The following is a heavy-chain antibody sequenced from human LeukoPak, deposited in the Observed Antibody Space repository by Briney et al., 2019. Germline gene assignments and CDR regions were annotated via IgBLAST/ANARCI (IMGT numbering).Heavy chain of an antibody. V-gene: IGHV3-53*01. CDR1: GFTVSSNY. D-gene: IGHD2-15*01. CDR3: ARDSKGPAF. Sequence: GGSLRLSCAASGFTVSSNYMSWVRQAPGKGLGWVSVIYSDGGTYYSDYVKGRFTISRDYSKNTLYLQMSSLRVEDTAVYYCARDSKGPAFWGQGTLVTVSS. CDR2: IYSDGGT. J-gene: IGHJ4*02.